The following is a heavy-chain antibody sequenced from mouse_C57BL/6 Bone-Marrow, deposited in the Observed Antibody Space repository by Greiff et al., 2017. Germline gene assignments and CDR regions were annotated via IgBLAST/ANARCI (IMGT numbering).Heavy chain of an antibody. V-gene: IGHV1-58*01. Sequence: EVQLQQSGAELVRPGSSVKMSCKTSGYTFTSYGINWVKQRPGQGLEWIGYIYIGKGYTEYNEKFKGKATLTSDTSSSTAYMQLSSLTSEDSAIYFCARGDGNYYAMDYWGQGTSVTVSS. CDR2: IYIGKGYT. CDR1: GYTFTSYG. CDR3: ARGDGNYYAMDY. D-gene: IGHD2-1*01. J-gene: IGHJ4*01.